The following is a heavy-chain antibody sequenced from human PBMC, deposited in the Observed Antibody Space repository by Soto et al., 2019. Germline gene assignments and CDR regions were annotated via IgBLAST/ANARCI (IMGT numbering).Heavy chain of an antibody. CDR2: INHSGSP. Sequence: QVQLQQWGAGLLKPSETLSLTCAVYGGSFSGYYWSWIRQPPGKGLEWIGEINHSGSPNYNPSLKSRDTKSVDTSTNQFSLKLSYVTAADTAVYYWARDPFRHTAMARVQRGIDYWGQGTLVTVSS. CDR3: ARDPFRHTAMARVQRGIDY. V-gene: IGHV4-34*01. D-gene: IGHD5-18*01. J-gene: IGHJ4*02. CDR1: GGSFSGYY.